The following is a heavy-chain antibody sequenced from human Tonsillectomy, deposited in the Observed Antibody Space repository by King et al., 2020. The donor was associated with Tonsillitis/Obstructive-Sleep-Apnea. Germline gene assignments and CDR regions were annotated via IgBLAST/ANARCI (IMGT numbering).Heavy chain of an antibody. CDR2: IYPGDSDT. V-gene: IGHV5-51*01. CDR1: GYSFTSYW. CDR3: ARRAYSSGWEYYFDY. D-gene: IGHD6-19*01. J-gene: IGHJ4*02. Sequence: QLVQSGAEVKKPGESLKISCKGSGYSFTSYWIGWVRQMPGKGLEWMGIIYPGDSDTRYSPSFQGQCTITADKSISTAYLQWSSLKASDTAMYYCARRAYSSGWEYYFDYWGQGTLVTVSS.